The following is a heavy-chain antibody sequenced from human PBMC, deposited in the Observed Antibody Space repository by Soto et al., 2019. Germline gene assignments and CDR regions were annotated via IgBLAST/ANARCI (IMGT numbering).Heavy chain of an antibody. CDR2: INPNSGGT. CDR3: ARTHCSSTSCYDYGMDV. CDR1: GYTFTGYY. J-gene: IGHJ6*02. Sequence: ASVKVSCKASGYTFTGYYMHWVRQAPGQGLEWMGWINPNSGGTNYAQKFQGWVTMTRDTSISTAYMELSRLRSDDTAVYYCARTHCSSTSCYDYGMDVWGQGTTVTVSS. D-gene: IGHD2-2*01. V-gene: IGHV1-2*04.